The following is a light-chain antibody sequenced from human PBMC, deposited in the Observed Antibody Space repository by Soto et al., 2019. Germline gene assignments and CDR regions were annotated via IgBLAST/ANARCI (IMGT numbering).Light chain of an antibody. CDR2: KAS. Sequence: ILLTQSPSSLSASVGDRVTITCRASQTISSWLAWYQQKPGKAPKLLIYKASTLKSGVQSRFSGSGSGTEFTLTISSLQPDDFATYYCKHYNSYSEAFGQGTKVDI. V-gene: IGKV1-5*03. CDR1: QTISSW. CDR3: KHYNSYSEA. J-gene: IGKJ1*01.